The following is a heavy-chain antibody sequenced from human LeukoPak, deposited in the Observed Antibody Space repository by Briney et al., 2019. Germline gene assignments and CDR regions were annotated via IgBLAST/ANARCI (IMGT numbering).Heavy chain of an antibody. V-gene: IGHV4-59*11. J-gene: IGHJ4*02. CDR2: IYYSGST. D-gene: IGHD6-19*01. Sequence: KSSETLSLTCTVSGASITGHYWSWIRQPPGKGLEWIGYIYYSGSTSYNPSLKSRVTMSIDASKNHLSLRLISVTAADTAVYYCARGNIAVATYFDFWGQGALVTVSS. CDR3: ARGNIAVATYFDF. CDR1: GASITGHY.